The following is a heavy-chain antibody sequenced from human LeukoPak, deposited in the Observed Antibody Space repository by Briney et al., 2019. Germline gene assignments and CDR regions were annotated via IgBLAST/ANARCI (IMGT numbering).Heavy chain of an antibody. Sequence: HAGGSLRLSCAASGFTFSSYGMRWVRQAPGKGLEWVAVISYDGSNKYYADSVKGRFTISRDNSKNTLYLQMNSLRAEDTAVYYCAKDHYYGSGSFDYWGQGTLVTVSS. CDR1: GFTFSSYG. CDR3: AKDHYYGSGSFDY. CDR2: ISYDGSNK. D-gene: IGHD3-10*01. V-gene: IGHV3-30*18. J-gene: IGHJ4*02.